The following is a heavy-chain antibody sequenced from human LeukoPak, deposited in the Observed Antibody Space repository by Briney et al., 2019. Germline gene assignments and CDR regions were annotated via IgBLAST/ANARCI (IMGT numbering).Heavy chain of an antibody. CDR1: GFTFSSYD. CDR3: AKNLSDY. CDR2: IRYDGSNK. J-gene: IGHJ4*02. Sequence: GGSLRLSCAASGFTFSSYDMHWVRQAPGKGLEWVTFIRYDGSNKYYADSVKDRFTISRDNSKNTLYLQMNSLRAEDTAVYYCAKNLSDYWGQGTLVTVSS. V-gene: IGHV3-30*02.